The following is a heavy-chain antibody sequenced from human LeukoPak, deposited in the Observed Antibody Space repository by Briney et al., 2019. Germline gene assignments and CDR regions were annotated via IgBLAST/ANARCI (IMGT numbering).Heavy chain of an antibody. J-gene: IGHJ6*03. Sequence: SETLSLTCAVYGGSFSGYYWSWIRQPPGKGLEWIGEINHSGSTNYNPSLKSRVTISVDTSKNQFSLKLSSVTAADTAVYYCARGVKWFGELLFRDPYYYYYYYMDVWGKGTTVTISS. CDR2: INHSGST. V-gene: IGHV4-34*01. D-gene: IGHD3-10*01. CDR3: ARGVKWFGELLFRDPYYYYYYYMDV. CDR1: GGSFSGYY.